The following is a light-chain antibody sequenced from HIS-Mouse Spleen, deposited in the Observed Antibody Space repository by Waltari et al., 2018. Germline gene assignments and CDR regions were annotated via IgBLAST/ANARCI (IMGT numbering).Light chain of an antibody. CDR1: QDISSY. J-gene: IGKJ1*01. CDR2: AAA. CDR3: QQLNSNPPT. V-gene: IGKV1-9*01. Sequence: DIQLTQSPSFLSASVGDRVTIPSRARQDISSYLAWYQQKPGKAPKLLIYAAATLQSGVPSRFIGSGAGTEVTLTISSLQPEDFATYYCQQLNSNPPTFGQGTKVEIK.